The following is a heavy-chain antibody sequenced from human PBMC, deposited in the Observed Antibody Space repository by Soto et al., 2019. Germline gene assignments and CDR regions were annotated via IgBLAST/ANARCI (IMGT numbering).Heavy chain of an antibody. CDR2: MWDDGSNK. CDR3: ARDLRDFWRVYYGTNDGIDI. CDR1: EFTFSSSG. Sequence: QLVESGGGVVQPGRSLRLSCAASEFTFSSSGIHWVRQAPGKGLEWVAFMWDDGSNKFYADLVKGRFTISRDNYKNTPYLQTNCPTAEDTAVYYCARDLRDFWRVYYGTNDGIDIWGQGTMVTISS. D-gene: IGHD3-3*01. V-gene: IGHV3-33*01. J-gene: IGHJ3*02.